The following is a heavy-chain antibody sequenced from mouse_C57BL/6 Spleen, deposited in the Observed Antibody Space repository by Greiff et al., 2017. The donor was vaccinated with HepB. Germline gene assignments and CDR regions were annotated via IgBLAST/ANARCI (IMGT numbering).Heavy chain of an antibody. V-gene: IGHV1-82*01. CDR3: AREDTTAPDY. D-gene: IGHD1-2*01. CDR1: GYAFSSSW. Sequence: QVQLQQSGPELVKPGASVKISCKASGYAFSSSWMNWVKQRPGKGLEWIGRIYPGDGDTNYNGKFKGKATLTADKSSSTAYMPLSSLPSEDSAVYFCAREDTTAPDYWGQGTTLTVSS. J-gene: IGHJ2*01. CDR2: IYPGDGDT.